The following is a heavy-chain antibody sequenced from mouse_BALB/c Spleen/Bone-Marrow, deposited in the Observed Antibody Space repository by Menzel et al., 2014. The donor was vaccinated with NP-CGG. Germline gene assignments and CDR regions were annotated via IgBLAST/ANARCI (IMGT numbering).Heavy chain of an antibody. CDR2: ISTGGSYT. Sequence: EVKLVESGGGVMKPGGSLKLSCAASGFTFSSYAMSWVRRSPEKRLEWVAEISTGGSYTYYPDTVTGRFTISRDNAKNTLYLEMNSLRSEDTAIYYCARYYNYYFDYWGQGTTLTVSS. D-gene: IGHD1-3*01. CDR1: GFTFSSYA. CDR3: ARYYNYYFDY. J-gene: IGHJ2*01. V-gene: IGHV5-9-4*01.